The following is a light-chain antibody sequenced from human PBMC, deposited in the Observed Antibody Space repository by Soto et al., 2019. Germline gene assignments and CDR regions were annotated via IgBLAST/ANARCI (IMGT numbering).Light chain of an antibody. Sequence: QSALTQPASVFGSPGQSITFSCTGTSSDVGGYNFVSWYQQHPGKVPKLMIYEVSSRPSGVSNRFSGSKSGNTASLTISGLQPDAEADYYCSSYTHRTNVVLGNAPKVT. CDR3: SSYTHRTNVV. V-gene: IGLV2-14*03. CDR2: EVS. J-gene: IGLJ1*01. CDR1: SSDVGGYNF.